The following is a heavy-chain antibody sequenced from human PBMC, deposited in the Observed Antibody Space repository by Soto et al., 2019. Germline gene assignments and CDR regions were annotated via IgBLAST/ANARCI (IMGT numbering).Heavy chain of an antibody. J-gene: IGHJ6*02. CDR2: IWYDGSNK. V-gene: IGHV3-33*01. CDR1: GFTFSSYG. CDR3: ARAVTTSYYSYGMDV. D-gene: IGHD4-17*01. Sequence: QVQLVESGGGVVQPGRSLRLSCAASGFTFSSYGMHWVRQAPGKGLEWVAVIWYDGSNKYYADSVKGRFTISRDNSKNTLYLKMNSLRAEDTAVYYCARAVTTSYYSYGMDVWGQGTTVTVS.